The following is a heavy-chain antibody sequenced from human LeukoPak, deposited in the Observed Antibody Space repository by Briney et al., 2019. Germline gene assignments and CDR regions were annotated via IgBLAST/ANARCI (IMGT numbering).Heavy chain of an antibody. D-gene: IGHD1-7*01. Sequence: AASVKVSCKISGYSLSDLSIHWVREAPGEGLEWMGGFDSENNKMVYSQKFQGRVTMTEDTSADTAYMELTSLRSEDTAVYYCARAVSGTLGGAFDIWGQGTAVTVSS. J-gene: IGHJ3*02. CDR2: FDSENNKM. V-gene: IGHV1-24*01. CDR1: GYSLSDLS. CDR3: ARAVSGTLGGAFDI.